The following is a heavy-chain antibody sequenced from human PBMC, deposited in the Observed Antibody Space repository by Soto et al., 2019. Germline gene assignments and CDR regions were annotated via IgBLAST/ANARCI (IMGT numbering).Heavy chain of an antibody. Sequence: QVQLVESGGGVVQPGRSLRLSCAASGFIFSSYTMHWVRQAAGKGLEWVAVISYDGSSKYYADSVKGRFTISRDNSKNTLYLQMNSLSAEDTAVSYCSRADPTVTLSVFDPWGQGTLVTVSS. J-gene: IGHJ5*02. CDR2: ISYDGSSK. CDR3: SRADPTVTLSVFDP. CDR1: GFIFSSYT. V-gene: IGHV3-30-3*01. D-gene: IGHD4-17*01.